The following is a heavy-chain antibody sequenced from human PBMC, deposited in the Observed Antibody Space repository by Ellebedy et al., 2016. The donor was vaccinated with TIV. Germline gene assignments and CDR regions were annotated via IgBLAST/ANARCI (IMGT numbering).Heavy chain of an antibody. CDR1: GYTFINYG. J-gene: IGHJ4*02. Sequence: AASVKVSCKASGYTFINYGFIWVRQAPGQGLEWMGWINTYNGNRNYAQKLQGRLTMTTDTSTNTAYMELRSLTSDDTAVYFCARTSRYAYSSSCDYWGQGTLVTVSS. V-gene: IGHV1-18*04. D-gene: IGHD6-13*01. CDR3: ARTSRYAYSSSCDY. CDR2: INTYNGNR.